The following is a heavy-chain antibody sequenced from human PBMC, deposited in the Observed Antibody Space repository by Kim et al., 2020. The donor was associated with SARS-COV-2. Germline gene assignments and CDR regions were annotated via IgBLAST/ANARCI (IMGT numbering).Heavy chain of an antibody. J-gene: IGHJ6*01. CDR2: IQYSGST. V-gene: IGHV4-39*01. Sequence: SETLSLTCTVSGGSISSSNYYWGWIRQPPGKGLEWIGSIQYSGSTYYNPSLKSRVTISVDTSKNQFSLKLTSVTAADTAVYYCARVVVYSGGYPYDYYG. CDR1: GGSISSSNYY. D-gene: IGHD1-26*01. CDR3: ARVVVYSGGYPYDYYG.